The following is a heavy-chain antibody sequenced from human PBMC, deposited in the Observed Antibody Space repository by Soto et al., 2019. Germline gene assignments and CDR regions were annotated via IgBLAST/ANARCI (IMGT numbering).Heavy chain of an antibody. V-gene: IGHV3-23*01. D-gene: IGHD3-3*01. CDR1: GFTFSSHA. CDR3: ARDYSIYDFWSGASDY. J-gene: IGHJ4*02. CDR2: ITGGGTGT. Sequence: PGGSLRLSCAASGFTFSSHAMSWVRQAPGKGLEWVSVITGGGTGTEYADSVKGRFTISRDNSKNTLYLQMDSLRAEDTAVYYCARDYSIYDFWSGASDYWGQGTLVTVSS.